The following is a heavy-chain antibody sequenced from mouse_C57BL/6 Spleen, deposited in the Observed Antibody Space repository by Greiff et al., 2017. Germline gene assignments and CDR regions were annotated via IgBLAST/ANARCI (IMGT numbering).Heavy chain of an antibody. D-gene: IGHD2-14*01. CDR3: ARSYGTTTGGWYFDV. V-gene: IGHV1-55*01. J-gene: IGHJ1*03. CDR2: IYPGSGST. CDR1: GYTFTSYW. Sequence: VQLQQPGAELVKPGASVKMSCKASGYTFTSYWITWVKQRPGQGLEWIGDIYPGSGSTNYNEKFKSKATLTVDTSSSTAYMQLSSLTSEDSAVXYCARSYGTTTGGWYFDVWGTGTTVTVSS.